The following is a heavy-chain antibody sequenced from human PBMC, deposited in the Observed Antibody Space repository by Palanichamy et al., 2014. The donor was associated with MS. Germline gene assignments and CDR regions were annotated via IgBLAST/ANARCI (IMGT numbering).Heavy chain of an antibody. Sequence: QVPATAWGAGLLKPSETLSLTCTVYGGSFSGYCWTWIRQPPGKGLEWIGEINHSGSTHYNPSLKSRVSISVDTSKNQFSLKLSSVSAADTAVYFCASGTPRKMLGAAARPSDYYHYGLDVWGQGTTVTVSS. CDR2: INHSGST. D-gene: IGHD6-6*01. CDR1: GGSFSGYC. V-gene: IGHV4-34*01. CDR3: ASGTPRKMLGAAARPSDYYHYGLDV. J-gene: IGHJ6*02.